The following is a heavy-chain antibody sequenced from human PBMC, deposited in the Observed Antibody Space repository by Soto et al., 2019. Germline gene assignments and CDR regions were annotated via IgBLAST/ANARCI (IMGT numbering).Heavy chain of an antibody. J-gene: IGHJ6*02. D-gene: IGHD3-3*01. CDR3: ARDQYDFRSGSYYYAMEV. CDR2: VGTNNDNT. CDR1: GYTFTAYG. V-gene: IGHV1-18*01. Sequence: ASVKVSCKTSGYTFTAYGLAWLRQAPGQRPEWMGWVGTNNDNTNYAEKFQGRVTMTTDTSTATTYMELRSLRSDDTAVYYCARDQYDFRSGSYYYAMEVWGQGTKVTVSS.